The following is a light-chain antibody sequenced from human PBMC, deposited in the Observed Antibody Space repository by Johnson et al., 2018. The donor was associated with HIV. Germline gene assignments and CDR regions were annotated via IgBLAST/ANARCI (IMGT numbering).Light chain of an antibody. CDR1: SSNIGNNY. Sequence: QSVLTQPPSVSAAPGQKVTISCSGSSSNIGNNYVSWYQQLPGTAPKLLIYENNKRPSGIPDRFSGSTSGTSATLDITGLQTGDEADYYCGTWDSSLSAGVFGTGTNVTVL. CDR3: GTWDSSLSAGV. J-gene: IGLJ1*01. CDR2: ENN. V-gene: IGLV1-51*02.